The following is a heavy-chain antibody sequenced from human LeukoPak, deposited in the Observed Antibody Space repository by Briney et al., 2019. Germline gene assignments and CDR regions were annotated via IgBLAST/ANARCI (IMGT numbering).Heavy chain of an antibody. D-gene: IGHD6-13*01. CDR2: IYTSGST. Sequence: SETLSLTCTVSGGSISSGSYYWSWIRQPAGRGLEWIGRIYTSGSTNYNPSLKSRVTISVDTSKNQFSLKLSSVTAADTAVYYCARSYSSSWYRGKYFQHWGQGTLVTVSS. CDR1: GGSISSGSYY. CDR3: ARSYSSSWYRGKYFQH. V-gene: IGHV4-61*02. J-gene: IGHJ1*01.